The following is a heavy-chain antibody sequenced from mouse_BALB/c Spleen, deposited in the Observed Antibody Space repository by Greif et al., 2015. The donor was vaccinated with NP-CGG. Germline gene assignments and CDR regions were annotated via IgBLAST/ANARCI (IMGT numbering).Heavy chain of an antibody. CDR1: GFTFSSYG. Sequence: EVKLMESGGGLVQPGGSLKLSCAASGFTFSSYGMSWVRQTPDKRLELVATINSNGGSTYYPDSVKGRFTISRDNAKNTLYLQMSSLKSEDTAMYYCARLRLRSAMDYWGQGTSVTVSS. CDR2: INSNGGST. V-gene: IGHV5-6-3*01. D-gene: IGHD1-2*01. J-gene: IGHJ4*01. CDR3: ARLRLRSAMDY.